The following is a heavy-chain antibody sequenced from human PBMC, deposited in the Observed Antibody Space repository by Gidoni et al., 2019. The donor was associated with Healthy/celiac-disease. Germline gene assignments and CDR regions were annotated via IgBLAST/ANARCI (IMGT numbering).Heavy chain of an antibody. J-gene: IGHJ4*02. D-gene: IGHD1-26*01. CDR2: IWYDGSNK. CDR3: AKEDSRFYRAFFDY. CDR1: GLPFSSYG. V-gene: IGHV3-33*06. Sequence: QVQLVESGGGVVQPGRSLRPTCSASGLPFSSYGMHWVRQAPGKGLEWVAIIWYDGSNKYYADSVKGRFTISRDNSKNTLYLQMNSLRAEDTAVYYCAKEDSRFYRAFFDYWGQGTLVTVSS.